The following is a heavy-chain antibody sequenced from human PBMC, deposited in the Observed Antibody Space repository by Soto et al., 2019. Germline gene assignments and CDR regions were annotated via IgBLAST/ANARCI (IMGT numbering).Heavy chain of an antibody. J-gene: IGHJ4*02. CDR3: ARVVRAMETYYYGSGRYYHY. CDR2: INHSGST. CDR1: GGSFSGYY. V-gene: IGHV4-34*01. D-gene: IGHD3-10*01. Sequence: PSETLSLTCAVYGGSFSGYYWSWIRQPPGKGLEWIGEINHSGSTNYNPSLKSRVTISVDTSKNQFSLKLSSVTAADTAVYYCARVVRAMETYYYGSGRYYHYWGQGTLVTVSS.